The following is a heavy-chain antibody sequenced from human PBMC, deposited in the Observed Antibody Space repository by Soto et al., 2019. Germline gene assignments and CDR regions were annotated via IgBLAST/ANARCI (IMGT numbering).Heavy chain of an antibody. J-gene: IGHJ5*02. V-gene: IGHV2-5*02. D-gene: IGHD2-15*01. CDR1: GFSLSTSGVG. Sequence: ESGPTLVNPTQTLTLTWTFSGFSLSTSGVGVGWIRQPPGKALEWLALIYWDDDKRYSPSLKSRLTITKDTSKNQVVLTMTNMDPVDTATYYCAHRRGYSSGGSCYSIWCDPWGQGTPVTVS. CDR2: IYWDDDK. CDR3: AHRRGYSSGGSCYSIWCDP.